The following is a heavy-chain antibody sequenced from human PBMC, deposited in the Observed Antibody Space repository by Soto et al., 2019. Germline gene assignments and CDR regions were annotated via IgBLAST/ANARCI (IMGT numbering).Heavy chain of an antibody. V-gene: IGHV3-15*01. CDR3: TTDLDTDYDYIWGSYRYTRFDP. J-gene: IGHJ5*02. CDR2: IKSKTDGGTT. Sequence: EVQLVESGGGLVKPGGSLRLSCAASGFTFSNAWMSWVRQAPGKGLEWVGRIKSKTDGGTTDYAAPVKGRFTISRDDSKNTLYLQMNSLKTEDTAVYYCTTDLDTDYDYIWGSYRYTRFDPWGQGTLVTVSS. D-gene: IGHD3-16*02. CDR1: GFTFSNAW.